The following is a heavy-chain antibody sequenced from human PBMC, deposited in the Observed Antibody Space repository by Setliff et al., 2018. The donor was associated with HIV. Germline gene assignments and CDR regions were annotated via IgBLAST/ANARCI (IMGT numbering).Heavy chain of an antibody. CDR2: INHGGST. CDR1: GGSFSGYS. Sequence: SETLSLTCAVYGGSFSGYSWSWIRQPPGQGLEWIGEINHGGSTNYNPSLKSRVTISVGTSKNQFSLNLTSVTAADTAIYYCARENGWLFGWFDPWGQGTPVTVSS. J-gene: IGHJ5*02. D-gene: IGHD3-22*01. CDR3: ARENGWLFGWFDP. V-gene: IGHV4-34*01.